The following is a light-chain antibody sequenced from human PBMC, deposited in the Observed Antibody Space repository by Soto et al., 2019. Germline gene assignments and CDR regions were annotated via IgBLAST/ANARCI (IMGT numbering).Light chain of an antibody. V-gene: IGKV1-5*01. J-gene: IGKJ1*01. Sequence: QMTLSTSTGSASVVYRVTNTGLASQSISSWLAWYQQKPGKAPKLLIYDASSLERGSPSLFSGSASAIELTLTCSGLQLDDFTTNYCQQYSSYSEAFGQGTKVDIK. CDR2: DAS. CDR1: QSISSW. CDR3: QQYSSYSEA.